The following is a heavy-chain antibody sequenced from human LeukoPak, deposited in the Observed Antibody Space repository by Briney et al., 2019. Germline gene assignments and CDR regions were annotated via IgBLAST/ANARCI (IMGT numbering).Heavy chain of an antibody. CDR2: IRPGGGGT. J-gene: IGHJ4*02. Sequence: ASVKVSCKASGNSNIHWVRQTPGQGPEWMGLIRPGGGGTSYAQKFQGRVTMTRDRSTSIVYVELSSLRSEDTAVYFCASGGYDWDAYDYWGQGTPVTVSS. CDR1: GNSN. CDR3: ASGGYDWDAYDY. V-gene: IGHV1-46*01. D-gene: IGHD5-12*01.